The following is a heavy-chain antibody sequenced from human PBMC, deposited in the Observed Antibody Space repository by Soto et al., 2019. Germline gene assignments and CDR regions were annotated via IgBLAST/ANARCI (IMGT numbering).Heavy chain of an antibody. CDR3: TNYPEYSSSGWFDP. Sequence: PGGSLRLSCRASGFTFGDYAMSWFRQAPGKGLEWVGFIRSKAYGGTTEYAASVKGRFTISRDDSKSIAYLQMNSLKTEDTAVYYCTNYPEYSSSGWFDPWGQGTLVTVSS. V-gene: IGHV3-49*03. CDR2: IRSKAYGGTT. D-gene: IGHD6-6*01. J-gene: IGHJ5*02. CDR1: GFTFGDYA.